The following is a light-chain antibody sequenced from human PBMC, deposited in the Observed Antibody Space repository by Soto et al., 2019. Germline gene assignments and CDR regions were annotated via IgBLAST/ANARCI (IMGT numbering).Light chain of an antibody. J-gene: IGKJ5*01. CDR2: AAS. V-gene: IGKV1-39*01. CDR1: ETISTF. CDR3: QQSYDISPIT. Sequence: DMQMTHSPSSLSVAVGDTFTMTCRASETISTFLNWYQVKPGKAPKLLIYAASTLQDGVPSRFSGSGSGTDFTLTINSLQPEDFASYYCQQSYDISPITFGQGTRLEIK.